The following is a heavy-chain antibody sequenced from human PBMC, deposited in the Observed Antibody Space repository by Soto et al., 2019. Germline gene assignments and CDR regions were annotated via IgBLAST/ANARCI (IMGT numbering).Heavy chain of an antibody. CDR3: ASHCVSSRWSSFDP. CDR2: IYYSGST. D-gene: IGHD6-13*01. CDR1: GGSISSYY. V-gene: IGHV4-59*08. J-gene: IGHJ5*02. Sequence: SETLSLTCTVSGGSISSYYWSWIRQRPGKGLEWIGYIYYSGSTNYNPSLKSRVTISVDTSKNQFSLKLSSVTAADTAVYYCASHCVSSRWSSFDPWGQGTLVTVSS.